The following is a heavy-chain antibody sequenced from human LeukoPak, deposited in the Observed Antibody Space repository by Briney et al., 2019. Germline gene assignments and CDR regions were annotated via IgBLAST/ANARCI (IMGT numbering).Heavy chain of an antibody. D-gene: IGHD3-3*01. V-gene: IGHV3-7*01. CDR1: GFTFSSYW. J-gene: IGHJ4*02. CDR2: IKQDGSEK. CDR3: ARDPGAHYDFWSGYWSYYFDY. Sequence: GGSLRPSCAASGFTFSSYWMSWVRQAPGKGLEWVANIKQDGSEKYYVDSEKGRFTISRDNAKNSLYLQMNSLRAEDTAVYYCARDPGAHYDFWSGYWSYYFDYWGQGTLVTVSS.